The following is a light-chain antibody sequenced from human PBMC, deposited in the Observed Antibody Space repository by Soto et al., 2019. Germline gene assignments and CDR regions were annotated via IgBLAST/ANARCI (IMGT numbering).Light chain of an antibody. J-gene: IGLJ2*01. CDR2: SNN. V-gene: IGLV1-44*01. Sequence: QSVLTQPPSASGTPGQRVTISCSGSSSNIGSNYVYWYQQLPRTAPKLLIYSNNQRPSGIPDRISASKSGTSASLAISGLQSEDEADYYCAAWDDSLNGGVFGGGTKLTV. CDR1: SSNIGSNY. CDR3: AAWDDSLNGGV.